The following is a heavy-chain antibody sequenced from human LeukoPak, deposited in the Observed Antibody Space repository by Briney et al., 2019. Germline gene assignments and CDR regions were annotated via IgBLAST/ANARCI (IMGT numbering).Heavy chain of an antibody. J-gene: IGHJ4*02. Sequence: SETLSLTCAVYGGSFSGYYWSWIRQPPGKGLEWIGEINHSGSTNYNPSLKSRVTISVDTSKNQFSLKLSSVTASDTAVYYCARGGRSGWYRDYFDYWGKGTLVTVSS. V-gene: IGHV4-34*01. CDR2: INHSGST. D-gene: IGHD6-19*01. CDR1: GGSFSGYY. CDR3: ARGGRSGWYRDYFDY.